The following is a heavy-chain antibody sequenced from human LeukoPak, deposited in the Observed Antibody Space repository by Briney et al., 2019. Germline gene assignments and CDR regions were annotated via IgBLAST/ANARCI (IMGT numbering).Heavy chain of an antibody. Sequence: GGSLRLSCAASGFTFSSYAMSWVRQAPGKGLEWVSAISGSGGSTYYADSVKGRFTISRDNSKNTLYLQMNSLRAEDTAVYYCANQNYYDSSGCSRTLDYWGQGTLVTVSS. CDR2: ISGSGGST. CDR3: ANQNYYDSSGCSRTLDY. CDR1: GFTFSSYA. V-gene: IGHV3-23*01. J-gene: IGHJ4*02. D-gene: IGHD3-22*01.